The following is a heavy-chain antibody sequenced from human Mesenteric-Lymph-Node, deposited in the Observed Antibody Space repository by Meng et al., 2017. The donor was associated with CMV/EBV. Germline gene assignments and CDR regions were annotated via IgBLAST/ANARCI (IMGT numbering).Heavy chain of an antibody. CDR1: GYNFATFW. J-gene: IGHJ3*02. CDR2: LFPGDSES. D-gene: IGHD3/OR15-3a*01. V-gene: IGHV5-51*01. Sequence: GESLKISCQGSGYNFATFWIGRVRQVPGKGLEWMGLLFPGDSESRYSPSFRGQVTISADKSTSTAYLQWHSLNASDTATYYCVTQTGLGNDAYDIWGQGTMVTVSS. CDR3: VTQTGLGNDAYDI.